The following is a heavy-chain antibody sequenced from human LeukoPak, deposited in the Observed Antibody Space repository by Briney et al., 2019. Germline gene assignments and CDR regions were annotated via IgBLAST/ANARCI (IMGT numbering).Heavy chain of an antibody. J-gene: IGHJ6*03. CDR2: FYYSGST. V-gene: IGHV4-59*01. Sequence: KPSETLSLTCTVSGASISSYHWSWIRRPPAKGLEWIGFFYYSGSTNYNPSLKSRVTISVDTSKNQFSLKLSSVTAADTAVYYCARAPYGSATNNYYMDVWGKGTTVTVSS. D-gene: IGHD3-10*01. CDR1: GASISSYH. CDR3: ARAPYGSATNNYYMDV.